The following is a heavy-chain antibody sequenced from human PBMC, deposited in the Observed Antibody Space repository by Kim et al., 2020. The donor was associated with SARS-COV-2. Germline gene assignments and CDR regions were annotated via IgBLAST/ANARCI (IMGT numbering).Heavy chain of an antibody. D-gene: IGHD6-19*01. Sequence: SVKGRFTNSREDSKSIAYLQMNSLKTEDTAVYYCTKIQQGIAVAGYAFDIWGQGTMVTVSS. J-gene: IGHJ3*02. V-gene: IGHV3-49*02. CDR3: TKIQQGIAVAGYAFDI.